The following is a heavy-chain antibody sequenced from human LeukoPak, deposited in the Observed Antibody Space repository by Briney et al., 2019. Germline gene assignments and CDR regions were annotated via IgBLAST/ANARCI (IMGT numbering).Heavy chain of an antibody. Sequence: GGSLRLSCVASGFTFSSYAMSWVRQAPGKGLEWVSAISGSGGSTYYADSVKGRFTISRDNSKNTLSLQMNSLRADETAVYYCVKGDSIAAAALEAWGQGTLVTVSS. CDR1: GFTFSSYA. D-gene: IGHD6-13*01. V-gene: IGHV3-23*01. CDR3: VKGDSIAAAALEA. CDR2: ISGSGGST. J-gene: IGHJ5*02.